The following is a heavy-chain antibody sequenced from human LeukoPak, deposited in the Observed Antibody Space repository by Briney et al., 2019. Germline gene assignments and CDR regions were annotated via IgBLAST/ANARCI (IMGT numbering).Heavy chain of an antibody. Sequence: SETLSLTCTVSGGSISSSSYYWGWIRQPPGKGLEWIGSIYYSGSTYYNPSLKSRVTISVYTSKNQFSLKLSSGTSPDTAVVXXXXXXYCXSXSCYWFDPWGQGTLVTVSS. CDR3: XXXXYCXSXSCYWFDP. J-gene: IGHJ5*02. CDR2: IYYSGST. V-gene: IGHV4-39*01. CDR1: GGSISSSSYY. D-gene: IGHD2-2*01.